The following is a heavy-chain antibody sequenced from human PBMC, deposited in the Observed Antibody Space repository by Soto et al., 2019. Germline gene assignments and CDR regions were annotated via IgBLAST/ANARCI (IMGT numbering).Heavy chain of an antibody. Sequence: SETLSLTCAVYGGSFSGYYWSWIRQPPGKGLEWIGEINHSGSTNYNPSLKSRVTISVDTSKNQFSLKLSSVTAADTAVYYCARTPIAARTFDYWGQGTLVTVSS. CDR3: ARTPIAARTFDY. CDR1: GGSFSGYY. CDR2: INHSGST. V-gene: IGHV4-34*01. D-gene: IGHD6-6*01. J-gene: IGHJ4*02.